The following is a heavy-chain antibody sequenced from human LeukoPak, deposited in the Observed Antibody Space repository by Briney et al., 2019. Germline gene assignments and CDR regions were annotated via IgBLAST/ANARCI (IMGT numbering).Heavy chain of an antibody. V-gene: IGHV3-23*01. CDR2: ISGSGGST. CDR1: GFTFSSYG. CDR3: AKDYYGRFDY. D-gene: IGHD3-10*01. J-gene: IGHJ4*02. Sequence: GGSLRLSCAASGFTFSSYGMSWVRQAPGKGLEWVSGISGSGGSTYYAVSVKGRFTISRDNSKNTLYLQMNSLRAEDTAVYYCAKDYYGRFDYWGQGTLVTVSS.